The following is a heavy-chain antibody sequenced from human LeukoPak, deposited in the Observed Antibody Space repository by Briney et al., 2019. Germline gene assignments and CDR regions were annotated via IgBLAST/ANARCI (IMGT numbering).Heavy chain of an antibody. CDR3: ARTTTMVRGVIIDFDY. V-gene: IGHV4-59*01. Sequence: PSETLSLTCTVSGGSISSYYWSWIRQPPGKGLEWIGYIYYSGSTNYNPSLKSRVTISIDTSKNQFSLKLSSVTAADTAEYYCARTTTMVRGVIIDFDYWGQGTLVTVSS. CDR2: IYYSGST. D-gene: IGHD3-10*01. J-gene: IGHJ4*02. CDR1: GGSISSYY.